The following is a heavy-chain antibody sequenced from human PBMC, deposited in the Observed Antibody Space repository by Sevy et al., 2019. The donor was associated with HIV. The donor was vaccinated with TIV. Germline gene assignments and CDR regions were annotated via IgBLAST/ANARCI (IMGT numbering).Heavy chain of an antibody. D-gene: IGHD3-22*01. Sequence: GGSLRLSCAASGFAFTGSTVHWVRQSSGKGLEWLGRFRSRPNNYATAYSASVKGRFTVSTDESKNTAYLQMNSLKTEDTALYYCVGETHYYDRSSFYPLGFWGQGTLVTVSS. CDR2: FRSRPNNYAT. V-gene: IGHV3-73*01. CDR3: VGETHYYDRSSFYPLGF. J-gene: IGHJ4*02. CDR1: GFAFTGST.